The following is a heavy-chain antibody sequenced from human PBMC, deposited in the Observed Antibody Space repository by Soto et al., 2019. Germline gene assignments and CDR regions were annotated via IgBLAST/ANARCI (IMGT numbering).Heavy chain of an antibody. CDR1: GFSVSSGNYY. CDR2: FYYTGSI. D-gene: IGHD3-22*01. Sequence: SDTLSLTCTVSGFSVSSGNYYWSWIRQPPGKGLEWIGYFYYTGSINYNPSLKSRVTISIDASKNQFSLRLSSVTAADTAVYYCARSMFYSDASNYSPFEYWGQGTLVTVS. V-gene: IGHV4-61*01. J-gene: IGHJ4*02. CDR3: ARSMFYSDASNYSPFEY.